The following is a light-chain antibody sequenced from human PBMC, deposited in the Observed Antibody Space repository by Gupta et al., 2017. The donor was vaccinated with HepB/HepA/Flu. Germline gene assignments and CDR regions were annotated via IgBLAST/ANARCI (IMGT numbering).Light chain of an antibody. V-gene: IGLV3-1*01. Sequence: YELTQPPSVSVSPGQTASITCSADKLGNKFVCWYHQRPGQSPVLVIYQDTKRPSGIPERLSGSNSGNTATLTITGTQAADEGSYYCQAWDSGTGLFAGGTKLAVL. CDR3: QAWDSGTGL. CDR2: QDT. J-gene: IGLJ3*02. CDR1: KLGNKF.